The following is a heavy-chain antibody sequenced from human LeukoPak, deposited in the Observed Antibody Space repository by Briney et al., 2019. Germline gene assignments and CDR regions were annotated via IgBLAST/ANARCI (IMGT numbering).Heavy chain of an antibody. D-gene: IGHD5-24*01. J-gene: IGHJ4*02. V-gene: IGHV3-7*03. Sequence: GGSLRLSCAASGFMFSSNWVSWVRLTPGKGLEWVANIKEDGTETYYVDSVKGRFTISRDNAKNSLYLQMNSLRVEDTAVYYCAKEGRSLQTYWGQGTLVTVSS. CDR2: IKEDGTET. CDR3: AKEGRSLQTY. CDR1: GFMFSSNW.